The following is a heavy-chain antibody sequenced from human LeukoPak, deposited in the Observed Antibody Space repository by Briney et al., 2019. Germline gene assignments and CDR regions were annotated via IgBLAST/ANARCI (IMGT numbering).Heavy chain of an antibody. CDR2: INHSGST. J-gene: IGHJ5*02. D-gene: IGHD6-13*01. V-gene: IGHV4-34*01. CDR3: ARGNSSSWYGGWFDP. CDR1: GGSFSGYY. Sequence: PSETLSPTCAVYGGSFSGYYWSWIRQPPGKGLEWIGEINHSGSTNYNPSLKSRVTISVDTSKNQFSLKLSSVTAADTAVYYCARGNSSSWYGGWFDPWGQGTLVTVSS.